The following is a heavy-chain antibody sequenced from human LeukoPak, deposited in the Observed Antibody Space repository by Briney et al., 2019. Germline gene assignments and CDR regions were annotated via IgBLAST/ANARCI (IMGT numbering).Heavy chain of an antibody. V-gene: IGHV3-23*01. CDR2: ISGSGGST. CDR1: GFTFSSYG. D-gene: IGHD3-10*01. CDR3: AKDRFTMVRGVITEFDY. J-gene: IGHJ4*02. Sequence: PGGSLRLSCAASGFTFSSYGMSWVRQAPGKGLEWVSAISGSGGSTYYADSVKGRFTISRDNSKNTLYLQMNSLRAEDTAVYYCAKDRFTMVRGVITEFDYWGQGTLVTVSS.